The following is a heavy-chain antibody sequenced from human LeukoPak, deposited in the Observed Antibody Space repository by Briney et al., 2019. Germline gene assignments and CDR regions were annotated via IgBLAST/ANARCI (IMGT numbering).Heavy chain of an antibody. CDR1: GFTFSDYS. Sequence: GGSLRLSCAASGFTFSDYSFNWVRQAPGKGLEWVSSISSSSSYKCYADSLKGRFTISRDNAKNSLYLQVNSLRAEDTAVYYCARINDIDNSYHLDFWGHGTLVTVSS. D-gene: IGHD2-15*01. J-gene: IGHJ4*01. V-gene: IGHV3-21*01. CDR3: ARINDIDNSYHLDF. CDR2: ISSSSSYK.